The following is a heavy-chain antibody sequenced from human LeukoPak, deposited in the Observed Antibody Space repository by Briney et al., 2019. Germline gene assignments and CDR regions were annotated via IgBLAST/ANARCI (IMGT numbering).Heavy chain of an antibody. J-gene: IGHJ5*02. V-gene: IGHV4-34*01. Sequence: TSSETLSLTCAVYGGSFSGYYWSWIRQPPGKGLEWIGEINHSGSTNYNPSLKSRVTISVDKSKNQFSLKLSSVTAADTAVYYCARDIGYGIRHFDPWGQGTLVTVSS. D-gene: IGHD5-18*01. CDR3: ARDIGYGIRHFDP. CDR2: INHSGST. CDR1: GGSFSGYY.